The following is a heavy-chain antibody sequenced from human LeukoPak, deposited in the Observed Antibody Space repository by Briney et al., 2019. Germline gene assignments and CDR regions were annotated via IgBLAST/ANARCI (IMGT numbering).Heavy chain of an antibody. CDR1: GFTFSSYA. V-gene: IGHV3-30*02. D-gene: IGHD3-3*01. Sequence: GGSLRLSCAASGFTFSSYAMHWVRQAPGKGLEWVAFIRYDGSNKYYADSVKGRFTISRDNSKNTLYLQMNSLRAEDTAVYYCAKEGGYDFWTGMDAFDIWGQGTMVTVSS. CDR2: IRYDGSNK. CDR3: AKEGGYDFWTGMDAFDI. J-gene: IGHJ3*02.